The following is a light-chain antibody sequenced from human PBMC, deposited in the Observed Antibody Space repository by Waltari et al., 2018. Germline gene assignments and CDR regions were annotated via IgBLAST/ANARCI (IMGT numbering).Light chain of an antibody. CDR1: SHDVEYNS. V-gene: IGLV2-14*01. J-gene: IGLJ3*02. CDR2: DVT. Sequence: QSALTQPASVSGTPGQSITLSCTGTSHDVEYNSVSWYQQHPGKAPNLMIYDVTKRPSGVSNRFSGSKSGNTASLTISGLQAEDEADYHCSSYTSSNTVVFGGGTKLTVL. CDR3: SSYTSSNTVV.